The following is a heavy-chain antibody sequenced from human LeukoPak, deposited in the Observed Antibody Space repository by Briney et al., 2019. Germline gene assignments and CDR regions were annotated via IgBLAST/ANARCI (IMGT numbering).Heavy chain of an antibody. J-gene: IGHJ4*02. V-gene: IGHV3-53*01. CDR2: IYSGGST. D-gene: IGHD3-10*01. CDR3: ARGRPMVRYEYYFDY. CDR1: GFTVSSNY. Sequence: GGSLRLSCAASGFTVSSNYMSWVRQAPGKGLEWVSVIYSGGSTYYADSVKGRFTISRDNSKNTLYLQMNSLRAEDTAVYYCARGRPMVRYEYYFDYWGQGTLVTVSS.